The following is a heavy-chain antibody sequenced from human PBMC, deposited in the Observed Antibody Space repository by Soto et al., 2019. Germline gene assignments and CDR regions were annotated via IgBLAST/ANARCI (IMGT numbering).Heavy chain of an antibody. CDR2: INAVNGNT. Sequence: QVQLVQSGAEVEKPGASVKVSCKASGYTFTSYSIHWVRQAPGQRLEWMGWINAVNGNTKYSQKFQDRVTFTRDTAASTADMELSSLRSEDTAVYYWARRNYGDFDYGLDVWGQGTTVTVSS. D-gene: IGHD4-17*01. CDR1: GYTFTSYS. J-gene: IGHJ6*02. V-gene: IGHV1-3*01. CDR3: ARRNYGDFDYGLDV.